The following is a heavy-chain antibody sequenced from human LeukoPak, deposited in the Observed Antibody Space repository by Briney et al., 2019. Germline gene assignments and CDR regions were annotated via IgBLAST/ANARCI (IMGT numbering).Heavy chain of an antibody. CDR3: ARDSGTTGEVRFDP. D-gene: IGHD3-10*01. J-gene: IGHJ5*02. CDR1: GYTFTGYY. CDR2: INPNTGGI. V-gene: IGHV1-2*02. Sequence: VASVKVSCKASGYTFTGYYIQWVRQAPGQGLEWMGWINPNTGGINYAQKFQGRVTMTRDTSISTAYMELSRLRSDDTAVYYCARDSGTTGEVRFDPWGQGTLVTVSS.